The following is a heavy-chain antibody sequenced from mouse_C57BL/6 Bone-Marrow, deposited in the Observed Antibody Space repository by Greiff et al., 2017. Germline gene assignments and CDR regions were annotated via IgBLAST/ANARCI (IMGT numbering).Heavy chain of an antibody. V-gene: IGHV1-69*01. D-gene: IGHD3-1*01. CDR1: GYTFTSYW. J-gene: IGHJ2*01. CDR3: ARGGYYLDY. Sequence: VQLQQPGAELVMPGASVKLSCKASGYTFTSYWMHWVKQRPGQGLEWIGEIDPSDSYTNYNQKFKGKSTLTVDKSSSTAYMQRSSLTSEDSAVYYCARGGYYLDYWGQGTTLTVSS. CDR2: IDPSDSYT.